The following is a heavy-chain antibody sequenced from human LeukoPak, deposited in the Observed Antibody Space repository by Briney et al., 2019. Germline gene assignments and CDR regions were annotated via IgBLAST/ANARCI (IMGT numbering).Heavy chain of an antibody. CDR2: INPKIGGT. Sequence: ASVKVSCKASGYTFTGYYMHWVRQAPGQGLEWMGWINPKIGGTNYAQKFQGRVTMTRDTSISTAYMELTRLRSDDTAVYYCASMGATGTTVPFYYYYDMDVWGQGTTVTVSS. J-gene: IGHJ6*02. D-gene: IGHD1-1*01. V-gene: IGHV1-2*02. CDR3: ASMGATGTTVPFYYYYDMDV. CDR1: GYTFTGYY.